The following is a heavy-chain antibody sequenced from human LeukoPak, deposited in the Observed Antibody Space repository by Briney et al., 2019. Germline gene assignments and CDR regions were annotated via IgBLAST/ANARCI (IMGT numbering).Heavy chain of an antibody. CDR1: GGFFSGYY. CDR3: ARGGGYCSSTSCYRPSYYMDV. D-gene: IGHD2-2*02. CDR2: INHSGST. J-gene: IGHJ6*03. Sequence: SETLSLTCAVYGGFFSGYYWSWIRQPPGKGLEWIGEINHSGSTNYNPSLKSRVTISVDTSKNQFSLKLSSVTAADTAVYYCARGGGYCSSTSCYRPSYYMDVWGKGTTVTVSS. V-gene: IGHV4-34*01.